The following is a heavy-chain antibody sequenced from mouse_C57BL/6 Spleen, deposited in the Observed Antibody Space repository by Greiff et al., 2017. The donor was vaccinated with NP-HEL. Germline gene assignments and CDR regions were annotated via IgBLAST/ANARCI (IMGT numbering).Heavy chain of an antibody. V-gene: IGHV5-6*01. CDR3: ARRRVKSWYFDV. CDR2: ISSGGSYT. J-gene: IGHJ1*03. D-gene: IGHD2-2*01. Sequence: EVHLVESGGDLVKPGGSLKLSCAASGFTFSSYGMSWVRQTPDKRLEWVATISSGGSYTYYPDSVKGRFTISRDNAKNTLYLQMSSLKSEDTAMYYCARRRVKSWYFDVWGTGTTVTVSS. CDR1: GFTFSSYG.